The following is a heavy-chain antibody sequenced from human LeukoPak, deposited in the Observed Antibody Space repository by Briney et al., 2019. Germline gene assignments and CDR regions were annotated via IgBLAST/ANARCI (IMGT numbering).Heavy chain of an antibody. CDR3: ARGIAVAPNQDAFDI. CDR1: GGSISSYY. J-gene: IGHJ3*02. D-gene: IGHD6-19*01. CDR2: IYYSGST. Sequence: SETLSLTCTVSGGSISSYYWSWIRQPPGKGLEWLGYIYYSGSTNYNPSLKSRVTISVDTSKNQFSLKLSSVTAADTAVYYCARGIAVAPNQDAFDIWGQGTMVTVSS. V-gene: IGHV4-59*01.